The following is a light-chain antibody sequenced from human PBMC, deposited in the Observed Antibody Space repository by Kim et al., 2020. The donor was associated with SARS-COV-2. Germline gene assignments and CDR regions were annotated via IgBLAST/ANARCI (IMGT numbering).Light chain of an antibody. CDR1: SSNIESNL. Sequence: GRRVTISCSGTSSNIESNLVYWYQQLPGTAPKVLIYRSNQRPSGVPDRFSGSKSGTSASLAISGLRSEDEADYYCAAWDDSLSGRVFGGGTQLTVL. CDR2: RSN. CDR3: AAWDDSLSGRV. J-gene: IGLJ3*02. V-gene: IGLV1-47*01.